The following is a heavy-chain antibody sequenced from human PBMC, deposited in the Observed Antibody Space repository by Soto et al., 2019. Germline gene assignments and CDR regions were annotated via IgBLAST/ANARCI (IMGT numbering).Heavy chain of an antibody. CDR2: ISAYNGNT. D-gene: IGHD6-25*01. CDR1: GYTFTSYG. J-gene: IGHJ6*02. CDR3: ARDQTARSYYYYGMDV. V-gene: IGHV1-18*04. Sequence: ASVKVSCKASGYTFTSYGISWVRQAPGQGLEWMGWISAYNGNTNYAQKLQGRVTMTTDTSTSTAYMELRSLRSDDTAVYYCARDQTARSYYYYGMDVWGQGTTVTVAS.